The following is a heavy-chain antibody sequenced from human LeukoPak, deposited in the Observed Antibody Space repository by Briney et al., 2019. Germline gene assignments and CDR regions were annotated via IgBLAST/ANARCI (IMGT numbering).Heavy chain of an antibody. CDR2: INYNGAIT. V-gene: IGHV3-20*03. D-gene: IGHD3-3*02. J-gene: IGHJ4*02. Sequence: XXXRAPXXXXXWLCAINYNGAITDYADSVKGRFTISRDNAKNSLYLRMDSLRAEDTALYYCARDRLGPSFSVSHFDLWGQGTLVTVSS. CDR3: ARDRLGPSFSVSHFDL.